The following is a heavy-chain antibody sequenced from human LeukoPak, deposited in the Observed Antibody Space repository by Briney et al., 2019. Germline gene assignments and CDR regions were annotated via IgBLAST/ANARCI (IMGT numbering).Heavy chain of an antibody. Sequence: SETLSLTCTVSGGSISSGGYYWSWIRQHPGKGLEWIGYIYYSGSTYYNPSLKSRVTISVDTSKNHLSLRLSSVTAADAAVYYCAREATGDYIFDNWGQGTLVTVSS. V-gene: IGHV4-31*03. CDR2: IYYSGST. D-gene: IGHD3-9*01. CDR1: GGSISSGGYY. CDR3: AREATGDYIFDN. J-gene: IGHJ4*02.